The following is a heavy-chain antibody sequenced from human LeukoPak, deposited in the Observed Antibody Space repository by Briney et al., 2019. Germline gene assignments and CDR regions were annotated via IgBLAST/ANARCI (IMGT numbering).Heavy chain of an antibody. V-gene: IGHV1-69*04. CDR1: GGTFSSYA. J-gene: IGHJ6*02. Sequence: ASVKVSCKASGGTFSSYAISWVRRAPGQGLEWMGRIIPILGIANYAQKFQGRVTITADKSTSTAYMELSSLRSEDTAVYYCARDRSEAYCGGDCYSANYYYYGMDVWGQGTTVTVSS. CDR3: ARDRSEAYCGGDCYSANYYYYGMDV. CDR2: IIPILGIA. D-gene: IGHD2-21*02.